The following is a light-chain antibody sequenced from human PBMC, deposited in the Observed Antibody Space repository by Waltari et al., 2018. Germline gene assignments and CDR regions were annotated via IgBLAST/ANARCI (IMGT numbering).Light chain of an antibody. CDR1: QEIVSA. J-gene: IGKJ1*01. Sequence: AIQLTQSPSSLSASVGHRVTIPCRASQEIVSALTWYQQQAGKPPELLIYDTSTLEIGVPSRFSGGGTGAELTLTISSLQPEDVGAYDCQQFNEYPWTFGQGTKVEIK. CDR3: QQFNEYPWT. V-gene: IGKV1D-13*01. CDR2: DTS.